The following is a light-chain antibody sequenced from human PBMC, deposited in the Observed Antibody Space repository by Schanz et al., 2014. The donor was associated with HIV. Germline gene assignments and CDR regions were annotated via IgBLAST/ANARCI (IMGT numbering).Light chain of an antibody. Sequence: EIVLTQSPGSLSLSPGGRATLSCGASQRLSSSYLAWYQQKRDQPPRLVIYATSTRAAGIPDRFSGTGSGTDFTLTISSLQSEDFAVYYCQQYNNWLPLTFGGGTKVEIK. CDR1: QRLSSSY. CDR3: QQYNNWLPLT. V-gene: IGKV3-20*01. J-gene: IGKJ4*01. CDR2: ATS.